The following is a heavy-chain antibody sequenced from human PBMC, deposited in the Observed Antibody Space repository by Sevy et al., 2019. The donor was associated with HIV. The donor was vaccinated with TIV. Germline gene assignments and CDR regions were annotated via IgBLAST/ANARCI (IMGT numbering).Heavy chain of an antibody. D-gene: IGHD2-2*01. Sequence: SETLSLTCTVSGVSIRSSGYYWGWIRQPPGKGLEWIGSIFYSGSPNYNPSLKSRVTISVDTSKNQFSLKLSSVTAADTAVYYCARQREDIIVIPAAFYGMGVWGQGTTVTVSS. CDR3: ARQREDIIVIPAAFYGMGV. J-gene: IGHJ6*02. V-gene: IGHV4-39*01. CDR2: IFYSGSP. CDR1: GVSIRSSGYY.